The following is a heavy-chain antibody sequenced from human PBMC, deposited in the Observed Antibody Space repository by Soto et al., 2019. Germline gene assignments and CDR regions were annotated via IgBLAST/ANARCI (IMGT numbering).Heavy chain of an antibody. CDR1: GGSISSYN. CDR3: ARAYGGYADY. Sequence: PSETLSLTCTFSGGSISSYNWRLIRQPPGKGLEWIGYIYYSGSTNYNPSLKSRVTISVDTSKNQFSLKLSSVTAADTAVYYCARAYGGYADYWGQGALVTVSS. J-gene: IGHJ4*02. V-gene: IGHV4-59*01. D-gene: IGHD5-12*01. CDR2: IYYSGST.